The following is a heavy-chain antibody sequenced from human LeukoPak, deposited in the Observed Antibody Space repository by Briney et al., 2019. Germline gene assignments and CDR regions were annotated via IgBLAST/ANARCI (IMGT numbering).Heavy chain of an antibody. CDR3: AKNLLRYFDWLLYVSPFDY. J-gene: IGHJ4*02. CDR1: GFTFSSYA. Sequence: GGSLRLSCAASGFTFSSYAMSWVRQAPGKGLEWVSAISGSGGSTYYADSVKGRFTISRDNSKNTLYLQMNSLRAEDTAVYYFAKNLLRYFDWLLYVSPFDYWGQGTLVTVSS. D-gene: IGHD3-9*01. V-gene: IGHV3-23*01. CDR2: ISGSGGST.